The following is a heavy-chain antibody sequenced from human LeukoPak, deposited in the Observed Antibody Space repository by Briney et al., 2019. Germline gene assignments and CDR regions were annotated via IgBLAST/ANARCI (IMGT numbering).Heavy chain of an antibody. Sequence: PGRSLRLPCRASRFSFGDYDMHWVRQAPGKGLEWVAVISYDGSRKHYADSVRGRFSISRDNSESTLFLQMNSLTTDDTSVYFCAKYAYNWNAPDGFDMWGQGTMVIVSS. CDR2: ISYDGSRK. J-gene: IGHJ3*02. D-gene: IGHD1-1*01. CDR3: AKYAYNWNAPDGFDM. CDR1: RFSFGDYD. V-gene: IGHV3-30*18.